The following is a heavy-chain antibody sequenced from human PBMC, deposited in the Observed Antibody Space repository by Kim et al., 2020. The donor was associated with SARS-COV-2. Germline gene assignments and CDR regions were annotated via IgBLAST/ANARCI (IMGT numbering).Heavy chain of an antibody. V-gene: IGHV4-34*01. CDR2: INHSGST. CDR3: ARVLLWFGELSDY. D-gene: IGHD3-10*01. Sequence: SETLSLTCAVYGGSFSGYYWSWIRQPPGKGLEWIGEINHSGSTNYNPSLKSRVTISVDTSKNQFSLKLSSVTAADTAVYYCARVLLWFGELSDYWGQGTLVTVSS. J-gene: IGHJ4*02. CDR1: GGSFSGYY.